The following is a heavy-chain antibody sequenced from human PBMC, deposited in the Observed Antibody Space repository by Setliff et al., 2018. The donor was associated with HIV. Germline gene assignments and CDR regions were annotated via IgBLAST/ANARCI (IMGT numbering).Heavy chain of an antibody. CDR3: ARGPYYDSSGYYLPDAFDI. Sequence: TLSLPCAVYGGSFSGYYWSWIRQPPGKGLEWIGEINHSGSTNYNPSLKSRVTISVDTSKNQFSLKLSSVTAADTAVYYCARGPYYDSSGYYLPDAFDIWGQGTMVTVSS. CDR1: GGSFSGYY. D-gene: IGHD3-22*01. V-gene: IGHV4-34*01. J-gene: IGHJ3*02. CDR2: INHSGST.